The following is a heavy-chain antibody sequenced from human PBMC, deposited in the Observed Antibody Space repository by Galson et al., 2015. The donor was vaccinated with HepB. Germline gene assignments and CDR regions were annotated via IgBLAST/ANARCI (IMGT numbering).Heavy chain of an antibody. CDR3: ARVNHGIFGVVTIDAFDI. CDR2: INSDGSST. Sequence: SLRLSCAASGFPFSSYWMHWVRQAPGKGLVWVSRINSDGSSTSYADSVKGRFTISRDNAKNTLYLQLNSLRAEDTAVYYCARVNHGIFGVVTIDAFDIWGQGTMVTVSS. CDR1: GFPFSSYW. J-gene: IGHJ3*02. D-gene: IGHD3-3*01. V-gene: IGHV3-74*01.